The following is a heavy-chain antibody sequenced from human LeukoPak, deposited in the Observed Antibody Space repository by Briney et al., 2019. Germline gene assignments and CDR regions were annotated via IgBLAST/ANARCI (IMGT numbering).Heavy chain of an antibody. Sequence: GGSLRLSCSASGFTFSSYAMHWVRQAPGKGLEYVSAISSNGGSTYYADSVKGRFTISRDNSKNTLYLQMNSLRAEDTAVYYCAKTWIQLWAPEGFDYWGQGTLVTVSS. J-gene: IGHJ4*02. CDR3: AKTWIQLWAPEGFDY. D-gene: IGHD5-18*01. CDR2: ISSNGGST. CDR1: GFTFSSYA. V-gene: IGHV3-64*04.